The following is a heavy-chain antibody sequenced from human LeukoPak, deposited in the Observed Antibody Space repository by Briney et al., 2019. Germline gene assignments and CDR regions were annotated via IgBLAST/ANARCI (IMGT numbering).Heavy chain of an antibody. CDR2: ITSSSGTI. Sequence: HPGGSLRLSCAAPGFTFSIYSMNWVRQPPGKGLEWVSYITSSSGTIYYADSVRGRFTISRDNARNSLFLQMNSLRAEDTAMYYCARVAPGHDIGRGFFDYWGQGTLVTVSS. V-gene: IGHV3-48*01. CDR3: ARVAPGHDIGRGFFDY. D-gene: IGHD2-21*01. CDR1: GFTFSIYS. J-gene: IGHJ4*02.